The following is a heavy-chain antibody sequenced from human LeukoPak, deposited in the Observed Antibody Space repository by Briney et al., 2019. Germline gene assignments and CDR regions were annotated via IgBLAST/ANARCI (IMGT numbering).Heavy chain of an antibody. CDR3: ARDNLGYDAFDI. D-gene: IGHD3-22*01. Sequence: SETLSLTCTVSGYSISSDYYWGWIRQPPGKGLEWIGSIYHSGSTYYNPSLKSRVTISVDTSKNQFSLKLSSVTAADTAVYYCARDNLGYDAFDIWGQGTMVTVSS. CDR1: GYSISSDYY. CDR2: IYHSGST. J-gene: IGHJ3*02. V-gene: IGHV4-38-2*02.